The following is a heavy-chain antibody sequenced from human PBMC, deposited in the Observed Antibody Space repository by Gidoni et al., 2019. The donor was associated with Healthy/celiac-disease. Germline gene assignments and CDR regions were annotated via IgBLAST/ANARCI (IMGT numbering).Heavy chain of an antibody. Sequence: QLQLQESGPGLVKPSETLSLTCTVPGGSISSSSYYWGWIRQPPGKGLEWIGSIYYSGSTYYNPSLKSRVTISVDTSKNQFSLKLSSVTAADTAVYYCARSSGGITGTTPPDYWGQGTLVTVSS. CDR1: GGSISSSSYY. CDR3: ARSSGGITGTTPPDY. CDR2: IYYSGST. D-gene: IGHD1-20*01. V-gene: IGHV4-39*07. J-gene: IGHJ4*02.